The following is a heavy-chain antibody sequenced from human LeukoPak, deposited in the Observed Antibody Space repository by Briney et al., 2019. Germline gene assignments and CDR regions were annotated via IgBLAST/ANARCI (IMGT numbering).Heavy chain of an antibody. CDR2: IYYSGST. CDR1: GGSISSYY. D-gene: IGHD2-21*01. J-gene: IGHJ5*02. CDR3: ARGKGGLFNSNGFWFDP. Sequence: SETLSLTCTVSGGSISSYYWSWIRQPPGKGREWIGYIYYSGSTNYNPSLKSRVTISVDTSKNQFSLKLSSVTAADTAVYYCARGKGGLFNSNGFWFDPWGQGTLVTVSS. V-gene: IGHV4-59*01.